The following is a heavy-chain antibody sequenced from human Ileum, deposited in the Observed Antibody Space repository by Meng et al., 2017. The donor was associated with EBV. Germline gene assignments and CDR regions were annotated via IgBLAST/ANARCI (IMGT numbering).Heavy chain of an antibody. CDR3: AKLTDS. CDR2: ISGNGGST. Sequence: EXQLLEXXXGLVQPGGSLRLSCAASGFTFSSSTMSWVRQAPGKGLEWVSAISGNGGSTYYADSVKGRFTISRDNSKNTLCLQMNSLRADDTAVYYCAKLTDSWGQGPLVTVSS. CDR1: GFTFSSST. D-gene: IGHD3-16*01. V-gene: IGHV3-23*01. J-gene: IGHJ4*02.